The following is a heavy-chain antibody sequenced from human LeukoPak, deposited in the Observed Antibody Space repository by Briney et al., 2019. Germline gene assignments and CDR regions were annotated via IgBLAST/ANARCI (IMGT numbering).Heavy chain of an antibody. V-gene: IGHV4-4*02. CDR1: GDSISSSNW. Sequence: SETLSLTCAVSGDSISSSNWWSWVRQPPGKGLEWIGEIYHSGGTNYNPSLKSRVTISVDKSNNQFSLKLSSLTAADTAMYYCARREPHGDYGGKIRYYYYMDVWGKGTTITISS. CDR3: ARREPHGDYGGKIRYYYYMDV. J-gene: IGHJ6*03. D-gene: IGHD4-23*01. CDR2: IYHSGGT.